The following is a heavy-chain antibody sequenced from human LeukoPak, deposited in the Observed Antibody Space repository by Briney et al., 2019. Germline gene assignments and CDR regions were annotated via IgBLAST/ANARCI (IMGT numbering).Heavy chain of an antibody. Sequence: SETLSLTCTVSGASISSYYWSWIRQPPGKGLEWIGYIYTSGSTNYNPSLKSRVTISVDTSKNQFSLKLSSVTAADTAVYYCARRLSSGYFDYWGQGTLVTVSS. CDR1: GASISSYY. CDR2: IYTSGST. J-gene: IGHJ4*02. D-gene: IGHD3-10*01. V-gene: IGHV4-4*09. CDR3: ARRLSSGYFDY.